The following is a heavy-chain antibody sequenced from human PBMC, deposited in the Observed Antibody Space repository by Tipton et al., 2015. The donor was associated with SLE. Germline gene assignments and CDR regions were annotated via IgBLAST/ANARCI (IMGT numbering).Heavy chain of an antibody. CDR1: GGSITSRSYY. Sequence: TLSLTCTVSGGSITSRSYYWGWIRQPPGKGLEWIGSLYYSGSTYYNPSLESRVTISVDTSRNQFSLKVRSLTAADTAVYYCARAPEGDLLGGMDVWGQGTPVTVSS. D-gene: IGHD3-16*01. CDR2: LYYSGST. V-gene: IGHV4-39*07. CDR3: ARAPEGDLLGGMDV. J-gene: IGHJ6*02.